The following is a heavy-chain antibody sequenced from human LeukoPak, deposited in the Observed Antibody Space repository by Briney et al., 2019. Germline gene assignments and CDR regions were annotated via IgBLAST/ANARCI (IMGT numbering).Heavy chain of an antibody. V-gene: IGHV1-18*01. J-gene: IGHJ4*02. D-gene: IGHD6-6*01. CDR3: ARDLNGYSSSSGSGY. CDR1: GYTFTSYG. CDR2: ISAYNGNT. Sequence: ASVKVSCKASGYTFTSYGISWVRQAPGQGLEWMGWISAYNGNTNYAQKLQGRVTMTTDTSTSTAYMELRSLRSDDTAVYYCARDLNGYSSSSGSGYWGQGTLVTVSS.